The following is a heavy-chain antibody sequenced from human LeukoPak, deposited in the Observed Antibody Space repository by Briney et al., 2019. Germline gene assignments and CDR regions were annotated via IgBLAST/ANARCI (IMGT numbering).Heavy chain of an antibody. CDR3: ARDQLYYYDSSGYSDAFDI. J-gene: IGHJ3*02. V-gene: IGHV3-7*01. Sequence: GGSLRLSCAASGFTFTTYWMSWVRQAPGKGLEWVANINQDGTEKFYVDSVKGRFTISRDNAKNSLYLQMNSLRVEDTAVYYCARDQLYYYDSSGYSDAFDIWGQGTMVTVSS. CDR2: INQDGTEK. CDR1: GFTFTTYW. D-gene: IGHD3-22*01.